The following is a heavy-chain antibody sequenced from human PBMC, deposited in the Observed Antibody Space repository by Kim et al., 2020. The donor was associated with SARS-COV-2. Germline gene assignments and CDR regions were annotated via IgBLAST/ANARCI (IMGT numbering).Heavy chain of an antibody. CDR3: GRDLVYGSGSTGIDV. V-gene: IGHV1-69*06. CDR1: GGTFSRNL. D-gene: IGHD3-10*01. CDR2: IIPIFAAP. Sequence: SVKVSCKASGGTFSRNLISWVRQAPGQGLEWMGGIIPIFAAPDYAQKFQGRVTITADRSTNTAYIELRSLRFDDTAVYYCGRDLVYGSGSTGIDVWGPG. J-gene: IGHJ6*02.